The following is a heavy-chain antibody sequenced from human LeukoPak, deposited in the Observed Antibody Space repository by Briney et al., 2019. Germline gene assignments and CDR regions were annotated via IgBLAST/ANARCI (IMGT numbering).Heavy chain of an antibody. D-gene: IGHD6-19*01. V-gene: IGHV3-30*18. Sequence: PGRSLRLSCAASGFTFSSYGMRWVRQAPGKGLEWVAVISYDGSNKYYADSVKGRFTISRDNSKNTLYLQMNSLRAEDTAVYYWAKGIAVAGFDYWGQGTLVTVSS. CDR2: ISYDGSNK. CDR3: AKGIAVAGFDY. J-gene: IGHJ4*02. CDR1: GFTFSSYG.